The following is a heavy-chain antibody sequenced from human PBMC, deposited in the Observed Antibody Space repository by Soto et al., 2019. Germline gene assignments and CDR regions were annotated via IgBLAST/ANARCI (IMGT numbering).Heavy chain of an antibody. Sequence: GESLKISCKGSGYNFTTFWIGWVRQVPGKGLEWMGIIYPGDSETKYSPDFEGQVTISADRSTNTAYLQWRSLRASDTAMYYCAGLGFPGAIYFDYWGQGTLVTVSS. V-gene: IGHV5-51*01. CDR1: GYNFTTFW. CDR3: AGLGFPGAIYFDY. CDR2: IYPGDSET. J-gene: IGHJ4*02.